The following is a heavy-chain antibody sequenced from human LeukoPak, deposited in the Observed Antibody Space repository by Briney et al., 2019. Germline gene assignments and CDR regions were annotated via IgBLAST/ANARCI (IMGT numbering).Heavy chain of an antibody. D-gene: IGHD5-12*01. V-gene: IGHV3-7*01. Sequence: GGSLRLSCAASGFTFSSYWMSWVRQAPGKGLEWVANIKQDGSEKYYVDSVKGRFTISRDNAKNSLYLQMNSLRVEDTAVYYCARNKVATLSAFDIWGQGTMVTVSS. J-gene: IGHJ3*02. CDR1: GFTFSSYW. CDR3: ARNKVATLSAFDI. CDR2: IKQDGSEK.